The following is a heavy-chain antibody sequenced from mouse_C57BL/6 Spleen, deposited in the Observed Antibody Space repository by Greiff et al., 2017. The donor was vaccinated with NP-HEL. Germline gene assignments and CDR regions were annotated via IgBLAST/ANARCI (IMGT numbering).Heavy chain of an antibody. J-gene: IGHJ4*01. CDR3: ARCNYEEVYAMDC. Sequence: QVQLQQSGAELVRPGASVKLSCKASGYTFTDYYINWVKQRPGQGLEWIARIYPGSGNTYYNEKFKGKATLTAEKSSSTAYMQLSSLTSEDSAVYFCARCNYEEVYAMDCWGHGTSVTVSS. V-gene: IGHV1-76*01. CDR1: GYTFTDYY. CDR2: IYPGSGNT. D-gene: IGHD2-1*01.